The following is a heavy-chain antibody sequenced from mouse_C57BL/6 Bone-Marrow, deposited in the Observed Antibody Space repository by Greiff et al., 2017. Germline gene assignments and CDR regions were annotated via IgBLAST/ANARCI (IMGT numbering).Heavy chain of an antibody. J-gene: IGHJ4*01. V-gene: IGHV1-39*01. CDR3: ARGRDGSSYAMDY. CDR2: INPNYGTT. CDR1: GYSFTDYN. Sequence: VQLQQSGPELVKPGASVKISCKASGYSFTDYNMNWVKQSNGKSLEWIGVINPNYGTTSYNQKFKGKATLTVDQSSRTAYMQLNSLTSEDSAVYYGARGRDGSSYAMDYWGQGTSVTVSS. D-gene: IGHD1-1*01.